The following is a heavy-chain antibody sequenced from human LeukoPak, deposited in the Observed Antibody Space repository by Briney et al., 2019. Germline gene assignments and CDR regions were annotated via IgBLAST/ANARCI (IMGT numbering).Heavy chain of an antibody. V-gene: IGHV3-9*03. CDR2: ISWNSGSI. J-gene: IGHJ4*02. Sequence: PGGSLRLSCAASGFTFDDYAMHWVRQATGKGLEWVSGISWNSGSICYADFVKGRFTISRDNAKNSLYLQMNSLRAEDMALYYCAKDRVSYSSSWAFDYWGQGTLVTVSS. CDR1: GFTFDDYA. D-gene: IGHD6-13*01. CDR3: AKDRVSYSSSWAFDY.